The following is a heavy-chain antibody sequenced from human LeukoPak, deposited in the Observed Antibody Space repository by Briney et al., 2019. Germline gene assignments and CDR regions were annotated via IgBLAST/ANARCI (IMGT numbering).Heavy chain of an antibody. J-gene: IGHJ4*02. Sequence: PSETLSLTCTVSGGSISSGGYYWSWIRQHPGKGLEWIGYIYHSGSTYYNPSLKSRVTISVDRSKNQFSLKLSSVTAADTAVYYCARADTDEADYWGQGTLVTVSS. V-gene: IGHV4-31*03. CDR1: GGSISSGGYY. CDR3: ARADTDEADY. D-gene: IGHD2-2*02. CDR2: IYHSGST.